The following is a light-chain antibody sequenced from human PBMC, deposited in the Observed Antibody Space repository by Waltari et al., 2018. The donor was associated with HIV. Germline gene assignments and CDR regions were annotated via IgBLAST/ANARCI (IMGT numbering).Light chain of an antibody. Sequence: QSVLTQPPSASGTPGQRVTISCSGSSSNIGGRYVPWYQQFPGTAPKLLISRNDQRPSGVPDRFSGSKSGTSASLAISGLRSEDEAEYYCATWDDSLSAWVFGGGTKLTVL. V-gene: IGLV1-47*01. J-gene: IGLJ3*02. CDR3: ATWDDSLSAWV. CDR1: SSNIGGRY. CDR2: RND.